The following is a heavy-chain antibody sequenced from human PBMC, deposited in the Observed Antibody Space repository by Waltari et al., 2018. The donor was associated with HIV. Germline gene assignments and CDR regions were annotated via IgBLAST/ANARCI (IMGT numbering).Heavy chain of an antibody. D-gene: IGHD3-10*01. J-gene: IGHJ3*01. V-gene: IGHV3-23*01. CDR1: GFIFTDFA. CDR2: IRGGGET. Sequence: QMLESGGGLVEPGGTLRLSRAGPGFIFTDFAMDWVRQAPGKGLEWVSAIRGGGETFYADSVKGRFTISRDNSKNTLYLQMNSLRADDAAVYYCVKDSGRAADVFDLWGQGTMVTVSS. CDR3: VKDSGRAADVFDL.